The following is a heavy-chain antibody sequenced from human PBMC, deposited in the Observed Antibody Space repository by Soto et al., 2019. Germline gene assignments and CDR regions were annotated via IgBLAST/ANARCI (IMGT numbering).Heavy chain of an antibody. CDR2: ISSSSSYI. V-gene: IGHV3-21*01. CDR3: ARDSGPRLRFDY. Sequence: HGGSLRLSCAASGFTFCSYSMNWVRQAPGKGLEWVSSISSSSSYIYYADSVKGRFAISRDNAKNSLYLQMNSLRAEDTAVYYCARDSGPRLRFDYWGQGTLVTVSS. CDR1: GFTFCSYS. J-gene: IGHJ4*02. D-gene: IGHD4-17*01.